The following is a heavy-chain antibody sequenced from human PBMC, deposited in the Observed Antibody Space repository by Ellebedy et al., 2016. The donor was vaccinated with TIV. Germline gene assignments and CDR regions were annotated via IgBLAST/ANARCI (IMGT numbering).Heavy chain of an antibody. J-gene: IGHJ4*02. Sequence: AASVKVSCKASGGTFSSYAISWVRQAPGQGLEWMGRIIPILGIANYAQKFQGRVTITADKSTSTAYMELSSLRSEDTAVYYCAKDQKTYYDFWSGYSHFDYWGQGTLVTVSS. CDR2: IIPILGIA. CDR3: AKDQKTYYDFWSGYSHFDY. V-gene: IGHV1-69*04. CDR1: GGTFSSYA. D-gene: IGHD3-3*01.